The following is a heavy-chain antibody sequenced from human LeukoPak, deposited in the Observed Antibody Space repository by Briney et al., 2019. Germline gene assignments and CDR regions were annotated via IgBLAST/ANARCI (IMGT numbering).Heavy chain of an antibody. CDR1: GFMFSDYT. CDR2: VTGNARSK. V-gene: IGHV3-64*02. J-gene: IGHJ6*03. CDR3: ARGPSSSFYMDV. Sequence: GGSLRLSCAGSGFMFSDYTMHWVRQAPGKGLEYVSAVTGNARSKYHADSVRGRFTISRDNSKDTLYLQMGSLRPEDTAVYYCARGPSSSFYMDVRGKGTTVTISS.